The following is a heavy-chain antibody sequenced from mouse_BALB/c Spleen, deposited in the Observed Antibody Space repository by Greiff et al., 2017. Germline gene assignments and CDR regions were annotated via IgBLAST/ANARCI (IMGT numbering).Heavy chain of an antibody. CDR3: AREGELGRMDY. CDR1: GFTFSDYY. V-gene: IGHV5-4*02. CDR2: ISDGGSYT. J-gene: IGHJ4*01. Sequence: EVMLVESGGGLVKPGGSLKLSCAASGFTFSDYYMYWVRQTPEKRLEWVATISDGGSYTYYPDSVKGRFTISRDNAKNNLYLQMSSLKSEDTAMYYCAREGELGRMDYWGQGTSVTVSS. D-gene: IGHD4-1*01.